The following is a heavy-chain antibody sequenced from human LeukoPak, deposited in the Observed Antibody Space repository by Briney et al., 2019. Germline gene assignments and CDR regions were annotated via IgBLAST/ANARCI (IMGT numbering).Heavy chain of an antibody. D-gene: IGHD1-26*01. CDR3: ARDPGLELLITPLDY. V-gene: IGHV3-48*04. CDR2: ISSSSSTI. J-gene: IGHJ4*02. Sequence: PGGSLRLSCAASGFTFSSYSMNWVRQAPGKGLEWVSYISSSSSTIYYADSVKGRFTISRDNAKNSLYLQMNSLRAEDTDVYYCARDPGLELLITPLDYWGQGTLVTVSS. CDR1: GFTFSSYS.